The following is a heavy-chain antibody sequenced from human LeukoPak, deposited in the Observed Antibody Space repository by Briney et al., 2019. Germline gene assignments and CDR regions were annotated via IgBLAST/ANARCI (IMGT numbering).Heavy chain of an antibody. CDR1: GFTFSSYA. Sequence: GRSLRLSCAASGFTFSSYAMHWVRQAPGKGLEWVAVISYDGSNKYYADSVKGRFTISRDNSKNTLYLQMNSLRAEDTAVYYCARAFARTQYGSSSWYFAYWGQGTLDTVSS. CDR3: ARAFARTQYGSSSWYFAY. J-gene: IGHJ4*02. V-gene: IGHV3-30-3*01. CDR2: ISYDGSNK. D-gene: IGHD6-13*01.